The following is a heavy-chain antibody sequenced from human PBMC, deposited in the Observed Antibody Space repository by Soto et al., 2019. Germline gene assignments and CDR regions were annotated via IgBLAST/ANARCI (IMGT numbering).Heavy chain of an antibody. CDR3: ARAAQSDYDFWSGPEFDP. CDR2: ISSSSSTI. CDR1: GFTFSTYS. V-gene: IGHV3-48*01. J-gene: IGHJ5*02. D-gene: IGHD3-3*01. Sequence: GGSLRLSCSASGFTFSTYSMNWVRQAPGKGLEWVSYISSSSSTIYYADSVKGRFTISRDNAKNSLYLQMNSLRAEDTAVYYCARAAQSDYDFWSGPEFDPWGQGTLVTVSS.